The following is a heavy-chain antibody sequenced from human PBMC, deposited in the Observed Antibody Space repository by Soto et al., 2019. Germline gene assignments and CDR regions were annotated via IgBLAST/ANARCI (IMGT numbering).Heavy chain of an antibody. CDR1: GGSISSGDYY. J-gene: IGHJ4*02. D-gene: IGHD3-3*01. Sequence: SETLSLTCTVSGGSISSGDYYWSWILQPPGKGLEWIGYIYYSGSTYYNPSLKSRVTISVDTSKNQFSLKLSSVTAADTAVYYCARQGLDFWSGNYFDYWGQGTQVTISS. CDR3: ARQGLDFWSGNYFDY. CDR2: IYYSGST. V-gene: IGHV4-30-4*01.